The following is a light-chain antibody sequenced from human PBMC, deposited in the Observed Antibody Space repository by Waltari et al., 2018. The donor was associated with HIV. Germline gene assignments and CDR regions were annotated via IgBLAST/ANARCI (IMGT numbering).Light chain of an antibody. CDR2: CVS. V-gene: IGKV1-9*01. Sequence: IQLTQSPSFLSASVGATLTSTCRATHGVGSYLAWYQQKPWKAPNLLIYCVSVLQTGVPARFSVSGSATAFTLTISGLQPEDFATYYCQQLKTYPLSFGRGTKLETK. CDR1: HGVGSY. J-gene: IGKJ4*01. CDR3: QQLKTYPLS.